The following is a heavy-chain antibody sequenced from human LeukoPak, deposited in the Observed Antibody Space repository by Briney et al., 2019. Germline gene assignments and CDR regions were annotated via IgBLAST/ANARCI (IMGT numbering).Heavy chain of an antibody. V-gene: IGHV3-74*01. CDR2: INNDGSST. CDR3: TRGGPQGGSFVDY. J-gene: IGHJ4*02. D-gene: IGHD3-16*01. CDR1: GFTFSNYW. Sequence: PGGSLRPSCAASGFTFSNYWMHWVRQVPGKGLVWVSRINNDGSSTAYAESVEGRFTSSRDNAKNTLYLQMNSLRAEDTAVYYCTRGGPQGGSFVDYWGQGTLVTVSS.